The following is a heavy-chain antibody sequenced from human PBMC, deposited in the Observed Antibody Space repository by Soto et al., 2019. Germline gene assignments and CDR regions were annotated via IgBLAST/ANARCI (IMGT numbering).Heavy chain of an antibody. CDR3: ARRRSTTGWFDP. D-gene: IGHD6-25*01. V-gene: IGHV4-39*01. CDR1: GGSISSSSHY. CDR2: IYYSGST. Sequence: SETLSLTCSVSGGSISSSSHYWGWIRQPPWKGLEWIGNIYYSGSTYYNPSLKSRVTISVDTSKNQFSLKLSSVTAADTAVYYCARRRSTTGWFDPWGQGXLVTVNS. J-gene: IGHJ5*02.